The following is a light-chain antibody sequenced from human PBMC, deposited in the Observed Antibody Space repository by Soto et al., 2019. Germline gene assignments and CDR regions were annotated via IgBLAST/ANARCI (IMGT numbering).Light chain of an antibody. CDR1: SSDVGGYNF. Sequence: QSALTQPASVSGSPGQSITISCTGTSSDVGGYNFVSWYQQHPDKAPRLMIFDVNNRPSGVSTRFSGSKSGNTASLTISGLQAEDEADYYCCSYSGSNTIVVFGGGTKLTVL. CDR2: DVN. J-gene: IGLJ2*01. CDR3: CSYSGSNTIVV. V-gene: IGLV2-14*03.